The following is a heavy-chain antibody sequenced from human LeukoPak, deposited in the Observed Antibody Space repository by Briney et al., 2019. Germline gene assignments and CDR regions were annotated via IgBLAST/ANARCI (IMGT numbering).Heavy chain of an antibody. D-gene: IGHD5-18*01. CDR3: ARHYSYGYYYYYYGMDV. V-gene: IGHV4-34*01. Sequence: SETLSLTCAVYGGSFSGYYWSWIRQPPGKGLEWIGEINHSGSTNYNPSLKSRVTISVDTSKNQFSLKLSSVTAADTAVYYCARHYSYGYYYYYYGMDVWGRGTTVTVSS. J-gene: IGHJ6*02. CDR1: GGSFSGYY. CDR2: INHSGST.